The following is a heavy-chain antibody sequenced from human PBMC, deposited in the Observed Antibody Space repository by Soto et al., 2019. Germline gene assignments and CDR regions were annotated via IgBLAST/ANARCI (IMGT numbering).Heavy chain of an antibody. CDR1: GYIFTDYY. J-gene: IGHJ4*02. CDR3: ARPSGYYPYYFDD. V-gene: IGHV1-2*04. CDR2: INPNSGGT. Sequence: ASVKVSCKTSGYIFTDYYIHWVRQAPGQGLEWMGWINPNSGGTNYAQKFQDWVTMTRDTSINTAYMEVNSLRSDDTAVYYCARPSGYYPYYFDDWGQGTQVTVSS. D-gene: IGHD3-22*01.